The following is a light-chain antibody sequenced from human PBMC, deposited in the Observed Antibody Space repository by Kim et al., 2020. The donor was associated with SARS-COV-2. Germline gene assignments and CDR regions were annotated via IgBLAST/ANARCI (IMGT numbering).Light chain of an antibody. CDR3: QSSDSSDTFWV. CDR2: EDT. J-gene: IGLJ3*02. Sequence: PGQTARITCSGDALPNQYAYWFQQKPGQAPVLVIYEDTERPSGIPERFFGSTSGTTVTLTISGVQAEDEADYYCQSSDSSDTFWVFGGGTKLTVL. CDR1: ALPNQY. V-gene: IGLV3-25*03.